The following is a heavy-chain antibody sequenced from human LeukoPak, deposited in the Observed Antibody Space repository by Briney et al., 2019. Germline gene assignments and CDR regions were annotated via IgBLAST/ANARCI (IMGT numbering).Heavy chain of an antibody. V-gene: IGHV4-30-4*01. Sequence: SETLSLTCTVSGGSISSGDYYWSWIRQPPGKGLEWIGYIYYSGSTYYNPSLKSRVTISVDTSKNQFSLKLSSATAADTAVYYCARDQLYYDSSGPDYWGQGTLVTVSS. D-gene: IGHD3-22*01. CDR3: ARDQLYYDSSGPDY. CDR1: GGSISSGDYY. J-gene: IGHJ4*02. CDR2: IYYSGST.